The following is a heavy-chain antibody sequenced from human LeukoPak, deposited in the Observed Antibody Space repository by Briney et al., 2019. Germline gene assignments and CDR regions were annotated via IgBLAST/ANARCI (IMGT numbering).Heavy chain of an antibody. CDR2: ICYTGNT. CDR1: GDSISSSGYC. Sequence: SETLSLTCTLSGDSISSSGYCWGWIRQPPGKGLECVGVICYTGNTYYNPSLKSRVTISVDTPKNQFSLRLSSVTAADTAVYYCARHRSGIDWFDPWGQGTLVTVSS. V-gene: IGHV4-39*01. J-gene: IGHJ5*02. D-gene: IGHD1-14*01. CDR3: ARHRSGIDWFDP.